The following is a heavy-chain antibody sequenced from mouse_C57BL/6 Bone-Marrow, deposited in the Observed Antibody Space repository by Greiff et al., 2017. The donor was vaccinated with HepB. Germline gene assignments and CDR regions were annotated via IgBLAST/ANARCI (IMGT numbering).Heavy chain of an antibody. D-gene: IGHD1-1*01. V-gene: IGHV14-4*01. Sequence: VHVKQSGAELVRPGASVKLSCTASGFNIKDDYMHWVKQRPEQGLEWIGWIDPENGDTEYASKFQCKATITADTSSKTAYLQLSSLTSEDTAVYYCTFTTPWYFDVWGTGTTVTVSS. CDR1: GFNIKDDY. CDR2: IDPENGDT. J-gene: IGHJ1*03. CDR3: TFTTPWYFDV.